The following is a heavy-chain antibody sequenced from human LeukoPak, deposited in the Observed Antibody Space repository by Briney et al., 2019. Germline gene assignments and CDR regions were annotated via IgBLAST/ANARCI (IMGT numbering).Heavy chain of an antibody. CDR1: GGSISSGGYY. Sequence: SETLSLTCTVSGGSISSGGYYWSWIRQHPGKGLEWIGYIYYSGITYYNPSLRSRVTISVDTSKNLSALKLSSVTAADTAVYYCARAITMVRGVIIGWFDPWGQGTLVTVSS. V-gene: IGHV4-31*03. J-gene: IGHJ5*02. D-gene: IGHD3-10*01. CDR3: ARAITMVRGVIIGWFDP. CDR2: IYYSGIT.